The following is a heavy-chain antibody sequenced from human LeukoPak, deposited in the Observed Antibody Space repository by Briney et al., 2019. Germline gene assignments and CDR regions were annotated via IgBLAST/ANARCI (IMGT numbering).Heavy chain of an antibody. J-gene: IGHJ3*02. V-gene: IGHV3-66*01. CDR2: IYSGGST. Sequence: GGSLRLSCAAPGFTVSSNYMSWVRQAPGRGLEWVSVIYSGGSTYYADSVKGRFTISRDNSKNTLYLQMNSLRAEDTAVYYCARDASGWYRGAFDIWGQGTMVTVSS. D-gene: IGHD6-19*01. CDR1: GFTVSSNY. CDR3: ARDASGWYRGAFDI.